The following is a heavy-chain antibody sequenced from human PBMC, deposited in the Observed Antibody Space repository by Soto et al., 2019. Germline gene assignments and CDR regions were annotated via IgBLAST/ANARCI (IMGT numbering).Heavy chain of an antibody. D-gene: IGHD3-22*01. CDR1: GFTFSSYA. V-gene: IGHV3-30-3*01. J-gene: IGHJ4*02. CDR2: LSYDGSNK. Sequence: GGSLRLSCAASGFTFSSYAMHWVRQAPGKGLEWVAVLSYDGSNKYYADSVKGRFTISRDNSKNTLYLQMNSLRAEDTAVYYCARGPVSSGYQTYWGQGTLVTVSS. CDR3: ARGPVSSGYQTY.